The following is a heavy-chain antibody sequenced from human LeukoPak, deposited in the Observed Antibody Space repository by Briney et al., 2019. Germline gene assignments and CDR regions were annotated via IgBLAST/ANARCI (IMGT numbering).Heavy chain of an antibody. CDR1: GFTFSSYS. V-gene: IGHV3-21*01. J-gene: IGHJ4*02. CDR3: ARDLYSGSYYDDY. Sequence: PGGSLRLSCAASGFTFSSYSMNWVRQAPGKGLEWVSSISSSSSYIYYADSVKGRFTISRDNAMNSLYLQMNSLRAEDTAVYYCARDLYSGSYYDDYWGQGTLVTVSS. D-gene: IGHD1-26*01. CDR2: ISSSSSYI.